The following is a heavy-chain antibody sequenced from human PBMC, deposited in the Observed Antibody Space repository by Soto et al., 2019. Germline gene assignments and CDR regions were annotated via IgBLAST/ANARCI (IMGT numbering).Heavy chain of an antibody. Sequence: ASVKVSCKASGYTFTGYYMHWVRQAPGQGLEWMGWINPNSGGTNYAQKFQGWVTMTRDTSISTAYMELSRLRSDDTAVYYCAREGIAAAGPSLPDGMDVWGQGTTVTVSS. D-gene: IGHD6-13*01. CDR2: INPNSGGT. V-gene: IGHV1-2*04. CDR3: AREGIAAAGPSLPDGMDV. CDR1: GYTFTGYY. J-gene: IGHJ6*02.